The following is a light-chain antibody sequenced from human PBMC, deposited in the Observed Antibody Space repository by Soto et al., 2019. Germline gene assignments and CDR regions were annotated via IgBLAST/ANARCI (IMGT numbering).Light chain of an antibody. CDR3: QSYDSSLSGYV. V-gene: IGLV1-40*01. CDR1: SSNIGAGYD. CDR2: GNI. J-gene: IGLJ1*01. Sequence: QSVLKQPPSVSGAPGQRVTISCTGSSSNIGAGYDVHWYQQLPGTAPKLLIYGNINRPSGVPDRFSGSKSGTSASLAITGLKAEDEADYFCQSYDSSLSGYVFGTGTKVPVL.